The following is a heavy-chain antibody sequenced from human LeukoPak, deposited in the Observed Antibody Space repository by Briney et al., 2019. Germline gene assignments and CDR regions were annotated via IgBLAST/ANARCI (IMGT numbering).Heavy chain of an antibody. J-gene: IGHJ4*02. Sequence: SETLSLTCTVSGGSISSSSYYWGWIRQPPGKGLEGIWRIYYIGSTYYNPSLKSRLTVSVDTSKNQLSLKLSSVTAADTAVYYCARIGSGSYYKIYFDYWGQGTLVTVSS. CDR2: IYYIGST. CDR1: GGSISSSSYY. CDR3: ARIGSGSYYKIYFDY. D-gene: IGHD3-10*01. V-gene: IGHV4-39*01.